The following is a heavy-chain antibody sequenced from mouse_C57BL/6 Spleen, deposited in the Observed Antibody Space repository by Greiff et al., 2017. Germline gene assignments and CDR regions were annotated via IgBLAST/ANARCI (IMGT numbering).Heavy chain of an antibody. Sequence: EVKLEESGPGLVKPSQSLSLTCSVTGYSITSGYYWNWIRQFPGNKLEWMGYISYDGSNNYNPSLKNRISITRDTSKNQFFLKLNSVTSEDTATYYCARDACSSSGNYAMDYWGQGTSVTVSS. J-gene: IGHJ4*01. D-gene: IGHD1-1*01. CDR1: GYSITSGYY. CDR3: ARDACSSSGNYAMDY. V-gene: IGHV3-6*01. CDR2: ISYDGSN.